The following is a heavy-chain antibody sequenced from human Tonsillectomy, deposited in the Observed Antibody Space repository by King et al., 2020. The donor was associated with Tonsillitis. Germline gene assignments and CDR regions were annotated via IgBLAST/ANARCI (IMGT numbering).Heavy chain of an antibody. CDR3: ARLNRYCSGSGCTPYGMDV. CDR1: GYNFPSFW. D-gene: IGHD2-2*01. V-gene: IGHV5-51*01. CDR2: IYPGDSDV. Sequence: VQLVESGAEVKKPGESLKISCKGSGYNFPSFWIGWVRQMPGKGLEWMGIIYPGDSDVRYSPSFQGQVTISADRSINTAFLQWSSLKATDTAMYYCARLNRYCSGSGCTPYGMDVWGQGTTVTVSS. J-gene: IGHJ6*02.